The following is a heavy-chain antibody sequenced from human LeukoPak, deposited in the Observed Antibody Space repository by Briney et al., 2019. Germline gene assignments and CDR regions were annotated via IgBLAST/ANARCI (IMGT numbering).Heavy chain of an antibody. J-gene: IGHJ4*02. CDR3: GKTTVGYSSGQKPAWPADF. D-gene: IGHD5-18*01. V-gene: IGHV3-23*01. CDR2: IFGSGGSP. Sequence: GGSLRLSCEASGFTFGSHAMHWVRQAPGKGLEWVAGIFGSGGSPHYADSVKGRFTISRDNPRNTVYLQINSLRDDDTAVYYCGKTTVGYSSGQKPAWPADFWGQGTLVTVSS. CDR1: GFTFGSHA.